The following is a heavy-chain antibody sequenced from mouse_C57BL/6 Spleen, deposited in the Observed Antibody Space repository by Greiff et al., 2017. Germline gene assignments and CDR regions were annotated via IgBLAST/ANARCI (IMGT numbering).Heavy chain of an antibody. D-gene: IGHD2-4*01. CDR1: GYTFTSYW. J-gene: IGHJ4*01. V-gene: IGHV1-72*01. Sequence: VQLQQPGAELVKPGASVKLSCKASGYTFTSYWMHWVKQRPGRGLEWIGRIDPDSGGTKYNEKFKSKATLTVDKPSSTAYMQLSSLTSEDSAVDYCARSTMITSYAMDYWGQGTSVTVSS. CDR2: IDPDSGGT. CDR3: ARSTMITSYAMDY.